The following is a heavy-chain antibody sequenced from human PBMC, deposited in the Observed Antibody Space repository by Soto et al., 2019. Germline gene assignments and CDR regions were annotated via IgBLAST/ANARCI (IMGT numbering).Heavy chain of an antibody. CDR2: INPNSGAT. CDR1: GFTLTGYY. CDR3: ARDPGLSSSTHYYYYRLDV. V-gene: IGHV1-2*04. Sequence: SVKVSFKGSGFTLTGYYVHWVRQAPVQGLEWMGWINPNSGATNYAQEFQGWVTLTRDTSINTAYMELTRLRSDDTAVYYCARDPGLSSSTHYYYYRLDVWGQGTTVTV. J-gene: IGHJ6*02. D-gene: IGHD6-6*01.